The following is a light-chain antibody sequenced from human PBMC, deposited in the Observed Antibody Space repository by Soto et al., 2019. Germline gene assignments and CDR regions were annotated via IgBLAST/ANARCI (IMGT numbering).Light chain of an antibody. V-gene: IGKV1-27*01. Sequence: DIPMTQSPSSLSASVGDRVTISCRASQGIANYVAWYQQKPGKVPELRIYAASTLHSGVPSRFSGSGSGTDFTLTISSLQPEDVASYYCQKYSSAPWTFGQGTKVEIK. CDR1: QGIANY. CDR3: QKYSSAPWT. CDR2: AAS. J-gene: IGKJ1*01.